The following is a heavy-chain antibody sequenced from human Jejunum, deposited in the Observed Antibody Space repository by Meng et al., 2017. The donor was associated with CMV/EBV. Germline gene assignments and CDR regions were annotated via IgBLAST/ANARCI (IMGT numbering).Heavy chain of an antibody. Sequence: AISWVRLAPGQGLGWMGRISAYNGNTNYAQKFQGRVTMTTATSTVTAYMELRSLRSDDTAMYYCARAGYCSTASCYMDLYYYGMDVWGQGTTVTVSS. CDR3: ARAGYCSTASCYMDLYYYGMDV. CDR1: A. CDR2: ISAYNGNT. J-gene: IGHJ6*02. V-gene: IGHV1-18*01. D-gene: IGHD2-2*02.